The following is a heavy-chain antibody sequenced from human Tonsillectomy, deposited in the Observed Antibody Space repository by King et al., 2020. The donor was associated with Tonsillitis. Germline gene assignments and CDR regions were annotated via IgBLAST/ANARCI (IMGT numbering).Heavy chain of an antibody. CDR2: ISGHNANR. CDR1: GYTFTAYG. CDR3: ARAIAMADYYSFDY. J-gene: IGHJ4*02. Sequence: QLVQSGAEVRKPGASVKVSCKASGYTFTAYGLTWVRQAPGQGLEWMGWISGHNANRKYAQNFQGRVTMTTDTSTSTAYLELRSLRSDDTAVYFCARAIAMADYYSFDYWGQGTLVTVS. V-gene: IGHV1-18*01. D-gene: IGHD6-19*01.